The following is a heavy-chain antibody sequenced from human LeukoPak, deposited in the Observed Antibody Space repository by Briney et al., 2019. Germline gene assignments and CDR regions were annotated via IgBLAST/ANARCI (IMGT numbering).Heavy chain of an antibody. D-gene: IGHD4-17*01. CDR1: GFTFSSYG. CDR3: AKDKESYGAYYFDY. Sequence: PGGSLRLSCAASGFTFSSYGMHWVRQAPGKGLEWVAVISYDGSNKYYADSVKGRFTISRDNSKNTLYLQMNSLRAEDTAVHYCAKDKESYGAYYFDYWGQGTLVTVSS. J-gene: IGHJ4*02. V-gene: IGHV3-30*18. CDR2: ISYDGSNK.